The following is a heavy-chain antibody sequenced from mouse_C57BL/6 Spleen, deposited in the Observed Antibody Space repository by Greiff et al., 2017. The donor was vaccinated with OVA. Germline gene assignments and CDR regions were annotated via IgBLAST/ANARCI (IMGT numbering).Heavy chain of an antibody. CDR2: IDPSDSET. V-gene: IGHV1-52*01. CDR3: ARRHPGTGYAMDY. CDR1: GYTFTSYW. Sequence: QVQLQQPGAELVRPGSSVKLSCKASGYTFTSYWMHWVKQRPIQGLEWIGNIDPSDSETHYNQKFKDKATLNVYKSSSTAYMQLSSLTSEDSAFYYCARRHPGTGYAMDYWGQGTSVTVSS. D-gene: IGHD3-3*01. J-gene: IGHJ4*01.